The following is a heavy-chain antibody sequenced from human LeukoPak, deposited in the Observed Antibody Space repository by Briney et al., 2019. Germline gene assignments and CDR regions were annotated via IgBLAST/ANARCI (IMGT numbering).Heavy chain of an antibody. CDR2: IIPIFGTA. CDR3: AGGYCSSTSCYKVDY. V-gene: IGHV1-69*05. D-gene: IGHD2-2*02. J-gene: IGHJ4*02. CDR1: GGTFSSYA. Sequence: SVKVSCKASGGTFSSYAISWVRQAPGQGLEWMGGIIPIFGTANYARKFQGRVTITTDESTSTAYMELSSLRSEDTAVYYCAGGYCSSTSCYKVDYWGQGTLVTVSS.